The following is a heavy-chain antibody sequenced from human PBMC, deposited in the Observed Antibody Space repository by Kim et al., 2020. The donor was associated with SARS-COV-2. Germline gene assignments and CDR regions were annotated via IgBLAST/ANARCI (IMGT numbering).Heavy chain of an antibody. J-gene: IGHJ4*02. Sequence: GGSLRLSCAASGFTFDDYGMSWVRQAPGKGLEWVSGINRNSGSTGYADSVKGRFTISRDNAKNSLYLQMNSLRAEDTALCHCVRGYVGGPFDYWGQGTLVTVSS. D-gene: IGHD3-10*01. CDR1: GFTFDDYG. CDR2: INRNSGST. CDR3: VRGYVGGPFDY. V-gene: IGHV3-20*01.